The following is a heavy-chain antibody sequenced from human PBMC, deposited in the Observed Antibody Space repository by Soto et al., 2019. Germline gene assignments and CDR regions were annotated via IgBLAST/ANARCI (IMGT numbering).Heavy chain of an antibody. CDR3: ERQSTGYSVAVDY. CDR1: GGSISRSSFY. D-gene: IGHD6-13*01. J-gene: IGHJ4*02. CDR2: IHYSGST. V-gene: IGHV4-39*01. Sequence: QLQLQESGPRLVKPSETLALTCAVSGGSISRSSFYWGWIRQPPEKGLESIASIHYSGSTYYNPSLKSRVTMSVAKPKNQFSLKLTSVTAADPAVYYCERQSTGYSVAVDYWGQGTLVTVSS.